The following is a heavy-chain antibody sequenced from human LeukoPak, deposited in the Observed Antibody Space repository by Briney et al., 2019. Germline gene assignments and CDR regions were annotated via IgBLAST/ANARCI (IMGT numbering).Heavy chain of an antibody. J-gene: IGHJ5*02. CDR2: NSAYNGNT. V-gene: IGHV1-18*01. CDR3: ARNRYYYDSSGSNWFDP. Sequence: ASVKVSCKASGYTFTSYDISWVRQAPGQGLEWMGWNSAYNGNTNYAQMLQGRVTMTTDTSTSTAYMELRSLRSDDTAVYYCARNRYYYDSSGSNWFDPWGQGTLVTVSS. D-gene: IGHD3-22*01. CDR1: GYTFTSYD.